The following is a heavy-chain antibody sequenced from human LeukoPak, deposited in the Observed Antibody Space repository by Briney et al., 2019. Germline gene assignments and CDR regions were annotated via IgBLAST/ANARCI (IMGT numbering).Heavy chain of an antibody. CDR1: GFTVSSNY. J-gene: IGHJ4*02. D-gene: IGHD4-23*01. CDR2: ISTRGGTI. CDR3: ARDSYYGGTQDY. Sequence: PGGSLRLSCAASGFTVSSNYMSWVRQAPGKGLEWVSYISTRGGTIYYADSVKGRFTISRDNAKNSLYLQMNSLRAEDTAVYYCARDSYYGGTQDYWGQGTLVTVSS. V-gene: IGHV3-11*04.